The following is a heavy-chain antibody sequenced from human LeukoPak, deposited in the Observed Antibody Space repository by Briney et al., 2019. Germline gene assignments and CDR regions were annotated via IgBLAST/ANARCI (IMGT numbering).Heavy chain of an antibody. V-gene: IGHV4-34*01. J-gene: IGHJ4*02. CDR1: GGSFSGYY. CDR3: ARGGRRVYFDY. CDR2: INHSGST. Sequence: PSETLSLTFAVYGGSFSGYYWSWIRQPPGKGLEWIGEINHSGSTNYNPSLKSRVTISVDTSKNQFSLKLSSVTAADTAVYYCARGGRRVYFDYWGQGTLVTVSS.